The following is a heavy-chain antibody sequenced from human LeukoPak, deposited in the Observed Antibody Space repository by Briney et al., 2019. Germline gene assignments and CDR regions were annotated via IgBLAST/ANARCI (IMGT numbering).Heavy chain of an antibody. CDR2: ISSSSSYI. CDR1: GFTFSSYS. J-gene: IGHJ4*02. CDR3: ARDDGSSGYYPDY. V-gene: IGHV3-21*01. Sequence: PGGSLRLSCAASGFTFSSYSMNWVRQAPGKGLEWVSSISSSSSYIYYADSVKGRFTISRDNAKNSLYLQMNSLRAEDTAVYYCARDDGSSGYYPDYWGQGTLVTVSS. D-gene: IGHD3-22*01.